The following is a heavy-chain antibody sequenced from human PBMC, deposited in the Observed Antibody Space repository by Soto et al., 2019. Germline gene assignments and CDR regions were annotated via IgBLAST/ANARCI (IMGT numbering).Heavy chain of an antibody. J-gene: IGHJ2*01. V-gene: IGHV3-30-3*01. Sequence: QVQLVESGGGVVQPGRSLRLSCAASGFTFSSYAMHWVRQVPGKGLEWVAVISYDGSNKYYADSVKGRFTISRDNSKNTLSLQMNSLRAEDTAVYYWARPLWRDDYNWGYCDLWGRGTLVTVSS. CDR1: GFTFSSYA. CDR3: ARPLWRDDYNWGYCDL. CDR2: ISYDGSNK. D-gene: IGHD4-4*01.